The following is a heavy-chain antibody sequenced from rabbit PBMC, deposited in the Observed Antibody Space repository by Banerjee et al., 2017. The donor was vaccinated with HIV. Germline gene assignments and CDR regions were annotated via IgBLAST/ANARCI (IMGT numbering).Heavy chain of an antibody. CDR1: GFTFSGKYW. Sequence: QSLEESGGDLVKPGASLTLTCTASGFTFSGKYWICWVRQAPGKGLEWIACIYAGTSGSTYYARWAKGRFTISKTSSTTVTLQMTSLTAADTATYFCARDWGAYAGHGYATGWLDLWGPGTLVTVS. V-gene: IGHV1S40*01. CDR2: IYAGTSGST. J-gene: IGHJ5*01. D-gene: IGHD6-1*01. CDR3: ARDWGAYAGHGYATGWLDL.